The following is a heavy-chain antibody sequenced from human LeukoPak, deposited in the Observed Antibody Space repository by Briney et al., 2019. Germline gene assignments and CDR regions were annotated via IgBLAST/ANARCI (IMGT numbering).Heavy chain of an antibody. CDR2: IKQDGSEK. CDR3: ARDKLERPLDY. Sequence: PGESLRLSCAASGFTFSSYWMSWVRQAPGKGLEWVANIKQDGSEKYYVDSVKGRFTISRDNAKNSLYLQMNSLRAEDTAVYYCARDKLERPLDYWGQGTLVTVSS. D-gene: IGHD1-1*01. V-gene: IGHV3-7*01. J-gene: IGHJ4*02. CDR1: GFTFSSYW.